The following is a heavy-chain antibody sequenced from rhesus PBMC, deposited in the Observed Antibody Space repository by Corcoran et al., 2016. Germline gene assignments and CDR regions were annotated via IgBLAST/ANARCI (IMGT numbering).Heavy chain of an antibody. J-gene: IGHJ4*01. CDR1: GGSISDCYR. CDR3: TRSWNTVLVVVFEGYYFDY. V-gene: IGHV4S10*01. D-gene: IGHD2-21*01. Sequence: QVQLQESGPGVVKPSETLSLTCAVSGGSISDCYRWSWIRQPPGKALEGLGYIYGSSTSTNYNPSLKSRVTISKDTSKNQFSLKLSSVTAADTAVYYCTRSWNTVLVVVFEGYYFDYWGQGVLVTVSS. CDR2: IYGSSTST.